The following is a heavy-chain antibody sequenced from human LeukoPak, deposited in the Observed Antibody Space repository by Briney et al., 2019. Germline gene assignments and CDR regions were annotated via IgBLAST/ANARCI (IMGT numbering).Heavy chain of an antibody. V-gene: IGHV4-30-2*03. D-gene: IGHD6-13*01. CDR2: IYYSGST. CDR1: GGSISSGGYY. Sequence: SETLSLTCTVSGGSISSGGYYWSWIRQPPGKGLEWIGYIYYSGSTYYNPSLKSRVTISVDTSKNQFSLKLSSVTAADTAVYYCARQVYNSWCFDYWGQGTLVTVSS. J-gene: IGHJ4*02. CDR3: ARQVYNSWCFDY.